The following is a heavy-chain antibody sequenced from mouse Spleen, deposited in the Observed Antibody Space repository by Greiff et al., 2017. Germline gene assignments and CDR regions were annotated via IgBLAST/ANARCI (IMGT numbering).Heavy chain of an antibody. J-gene: IGHJ2*01. CDR2: ISSGGGNT. V-gene: IGHV5-9-3*01. CDR3: GRQEVAYYFDY. Sequence: EVQVVESGGGLVKLGGSVKLSCAASGFTFSSYAMPWVSQTPEKRLEWVATISSGGGNTYYPDRVKGRFTISRDNAKNTLYLQMSSLKSEDTAMYYCGRQEVAYYFDYWGQGTTLTVSS. CDR1: GFTFSSYA. D-gene: IGHD1-1*02.